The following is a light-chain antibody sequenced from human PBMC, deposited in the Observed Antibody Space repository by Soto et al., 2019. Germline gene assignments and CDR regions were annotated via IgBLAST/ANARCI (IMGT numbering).Light chain of an antibody. Sequence: EIVLTQSPGTLSLSPGERATLSCRASQSVSSSYFAWYQQKPGQAPMLLIDGASSRATVIPDRFSGSGSGKDFTLTISRLDAEDFAVYYCQHYGSSPWTFGQGTKVEIK. CDR1: QSVSSSY. V-gene: IGKV3-20*01. CDR2: GAS. CDR3: QHYGSSPWT. J-gene: IGKJ1*01.